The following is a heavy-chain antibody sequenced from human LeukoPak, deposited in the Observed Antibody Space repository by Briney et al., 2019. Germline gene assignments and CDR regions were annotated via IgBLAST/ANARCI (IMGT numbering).Heavy chain of an antibody. Sequence: SETLSLTCTVSGGSISSYYWSWLRQPPGKGLEWIGYIYYSGSTNYNPSLKSRVTISVDTSKNQFSLKLSSVTAADTAVYYCASNDFWSGRSHYYYYMDVWGKGTTVTVSS. D-gene: IGHD3-3*01. J-gene: IGHJ6*03. CDR2: IYYSGST. V-gene: IGHV4-59*01. CDR3: ASNDFWSGRSHYYYYMDV. CDR1: GGSISSYY.